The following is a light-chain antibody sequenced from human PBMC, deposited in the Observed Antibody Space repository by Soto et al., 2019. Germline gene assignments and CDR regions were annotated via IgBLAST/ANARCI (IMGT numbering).Light chain of an antibody. V-gene: IGKV3-15*01. CDR3: QQYYDWPIT. Sequence: EIVMTQSPATLSVSPGERATLSCRASQSVSSNLAWYQQKPGQAPRLLIYGASTGATGIPARFSGSGSGADFTLTITSLQSEDFAVYYRQQYYDWPITFGQGTRLEI. CDR1: QSVSSN. CDR2: GAS. J-gene: IGKJ5*01.